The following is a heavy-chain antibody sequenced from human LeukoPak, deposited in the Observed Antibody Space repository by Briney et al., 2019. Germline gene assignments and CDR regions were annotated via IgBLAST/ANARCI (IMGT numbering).Heavy chain of an antibody. J-gene: IGHJ6*01. D-gene: IGHD3-16*01. CDR3: ARDDAFRGVAMDV. Sequence: GGSLRLSCAASGFTFSGYWMHWVRQVPGKGLVWVSRLNTDGSSTSYADSVKGRFTISRDNAKNTLYLQMNSLRAEDTAVYYCARDDAFRGVAMDVWGQGTSVTVSS. V-gene: IGHV3-74*01. CDR2: LNTDGSST. CDR1: GFTFSGYW.